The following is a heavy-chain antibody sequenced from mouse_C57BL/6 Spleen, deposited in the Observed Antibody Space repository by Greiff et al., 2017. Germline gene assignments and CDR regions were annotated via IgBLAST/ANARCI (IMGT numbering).Heavy chain of an antibody. D-gene: IGHD1-1*01. CDR3: ARPPYYGSSPHWYCDV. CDR2: IYPGSGST. J-gene: IGHJ1*03. Sequence: VQLQQPGAELVKPGASVKMSCKASGYTFTSYWITWVTQRPGQGLEWIGDIYPGSGSTNYHEKFKSKATLTVDTSSSTAYMQLSSLTSEDSAVYYCARPPYYGSSPHWYCDVWGTGTTVTVSS. CDR1: GYTFTSYW. V-gene: IGHV1-55*01.